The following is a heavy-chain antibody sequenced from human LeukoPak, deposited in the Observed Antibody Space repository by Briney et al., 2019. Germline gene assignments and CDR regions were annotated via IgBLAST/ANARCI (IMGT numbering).Heavy chain of an antibody. CDR1: RFTFSSYA. V-gene: IGHV3-23*01. CDR3: AKELMAAAGTWDWFDP. Sequence: AGGSLRLSCAASRFTFSSYAMSWVRQAPGKGLEWVSAISGSGGSTYYADSVKGRFTISRDNSKNTLYLQMNSLRAEDTAVYYCAKELMAAAGTWDWFDPWGQGNLVTVSS. D-gene: IGHD6-13*01. CDR2: ISGSGGST. J-gene: IGHJ5*02.